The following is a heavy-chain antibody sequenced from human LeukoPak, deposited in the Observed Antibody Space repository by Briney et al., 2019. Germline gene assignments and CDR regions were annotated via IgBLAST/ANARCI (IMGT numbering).Heavy chain of an antibody. V-gene: IGHV3-23*01. D-gene: IGHD2-15*01. CDR2: ISGSGGNT. CDR1: GFTFSSYA. J-gene: IGHJ4*02. Sequence: HPGGSLRLSCAASGFTFSSYAMSWVRQAPGKGLEWVSAISGSGGNTYYADSVKGRFTISRDNSKNTLPLQMNSLRAEDTAEYYCAKVLRYCSGGTCFGGYFDNWGQGALVTVSS. CDR3: AKVLRYCSGGTCFGGYFDN.